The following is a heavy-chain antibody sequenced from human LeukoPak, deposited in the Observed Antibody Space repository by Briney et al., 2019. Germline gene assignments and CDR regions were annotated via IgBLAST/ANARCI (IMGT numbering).Heavy chain of an antibody. Sequence: GGSLRLSCAASGFTFITNDMTWVRQAPGKGLEGVSGLYRDGNTKYADSVQGRFTISRHNSKNTLYLEMNSLSPDDTAVYYCARGVEPLAANTLAYWGQGTLVTVSS. CDR3: ARGVEPLAANTLAY. D-gene: IGHD1-14*01. J-gene: IGHJ4*02. V-gene: IGHV3-53*01. CDR1: GFTFITND. CDR2: LYRDGNT.